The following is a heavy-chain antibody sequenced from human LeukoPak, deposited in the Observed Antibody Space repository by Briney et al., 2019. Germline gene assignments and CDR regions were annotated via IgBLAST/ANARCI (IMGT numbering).Heavy chain of an antibody. CDR3: AKDSFDRGSSWKRYDY. V-gene: IGHV3-23*01. J-gene: IGHJ4*02. Sequence: GGSLRLSCAASGFTFSSYAMSWVRQAPGKGLEWVSATSGSGGSTYYADSVKGRFTISRDNSKNTLYLQMNSLRAEDTAVYYCAKDSFDRGSSWKRYDYWGQGTLVTVSS. CDR2: TSGSGGST. D-gene: IGHD6-13*01. CDR1: GFTFSSYA.